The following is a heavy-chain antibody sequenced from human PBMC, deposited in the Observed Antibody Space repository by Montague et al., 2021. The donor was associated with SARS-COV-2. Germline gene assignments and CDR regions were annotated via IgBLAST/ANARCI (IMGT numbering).Heavy chain of an antibody. CDR2: ISSSSTYI. V-gene: IGHV3-21*01. Sequence: LSCAASGFTFSRYSMNWVRQASGKGLEWVSAISSSSTYILHADSVKGRFTISRDNAKNSLYLQMNSLRAEDTAVHYCARAAHDYGDYDYWGQGTLVTVSS. J-gene: IGHJ4*02. CDR3: ARAAHDYGDYDY. CDR1: GFTFSRYS. D-gene: IGHD4-17*01.